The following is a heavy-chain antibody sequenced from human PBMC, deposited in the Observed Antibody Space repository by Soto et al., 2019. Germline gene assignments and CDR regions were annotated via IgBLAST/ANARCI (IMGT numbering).Heavy chain of an antibody. CDR2: IYHSGST. J-gene: IGHJ6*03. CDR1: SGSISSSNW. Sequence: QVQLQESGPGLVKPSGTLSLTCAVSSGSISSSNWWSWVRQPPGKGLEWIGEIYHSGSTNYNPSLKSRVTISVDKSKNEFSLKLSCVTAADTAVYYCARGLSYSSGWSDSYYYYYYMDVWGKGTTVTVSS. CDR3: ARGLSYSSGWSDSYYYYYYMDV. D-gene: IGHD6-19*01. V-gene: IGHV4-4*02.